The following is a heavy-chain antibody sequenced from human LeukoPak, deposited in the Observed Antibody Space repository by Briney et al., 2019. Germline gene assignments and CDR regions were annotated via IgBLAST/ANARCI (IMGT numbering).Heavy chain of an antibody. CDR2: INWNGGST. V-gene: IGHV3-20*04. CDR3: ARGSGWPEDYYYGMDV. D-gene: IGHD6-19*01. J-gene: IGHJ6*02. CDR1: GFTFSSYS. Sequence: PGGSLRLSCAASGFTFSSYSMSWVRQAPGKGLEWVSGINWNGGSTGYADSVKGRFTISRDNAKNSLYLQMNSLRAEDTALYYCARGSGWPEDYYYGMDVWGQGTTVTVSS.